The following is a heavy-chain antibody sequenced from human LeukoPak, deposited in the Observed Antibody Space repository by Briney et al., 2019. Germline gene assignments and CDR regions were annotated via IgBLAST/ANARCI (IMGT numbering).Heavy chain of an antibody. J-gene: IGHJ6*02. CDR3: ARGPLDCSSTSCSQYYGMDV. D-gene: IGHD2-2*01. V-gene: IGHV3-21*01. CDR2: ISSSSSYI. Sequence: GGSLRLSCAASGFTFSSYSMNWVRQAPGKGLEWVSSISSSSSYIYYADSVKGRFTISRDNAKNSLYLQMNSLRAEDTAVYYCARGPLDCSSTSCSQYYGMDVWGQGTTVIVSS. CDR1: GFTFSSYS.